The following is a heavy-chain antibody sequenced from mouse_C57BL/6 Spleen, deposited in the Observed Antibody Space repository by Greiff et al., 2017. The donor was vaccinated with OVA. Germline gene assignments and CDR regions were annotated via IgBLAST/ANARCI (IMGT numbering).Heavy chain of an antibody. J-gene: IGHJ1*03. D-gene: IGHD1-1*01. CDR1: GYAFSSSW. Sequence: QVQLQESGPELVKPGASVKISCKASGYAFSSSWMNWVKQRPGKGLEWIGRIYPGDGDTNYNGKFKGKATLTANTSSSTAYMQLSSLTSEDSAVYFCARYTAVVAPYWYFDVWGTGTTVTVSS. CDR2: IYPGDGDT. V-gene: IGHV1-82*01. CDR3: ARYTAVVAPYWYFDV.